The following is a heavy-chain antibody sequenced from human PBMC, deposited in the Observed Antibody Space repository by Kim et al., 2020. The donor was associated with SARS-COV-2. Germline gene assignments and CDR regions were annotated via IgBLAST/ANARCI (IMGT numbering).Heavy chain of an antibody. CDR1: GFTFSSYW. D-gene: IGHD3-22*01. Sequence: GGSLRLSCAASGFTFSSYWMHWVRQAPGKGPVWVSRINADRSVIEYAASVKGRFTISRDNAKSTLDLQMNSLRPEDTAVYYCARGSGNYGFDSWGQGILV. V-gene: IGHV3-74*01. CDR2: INADRSVI. CDR3: ARGSGNYGFDS. J-gene: IGHJ4*02.